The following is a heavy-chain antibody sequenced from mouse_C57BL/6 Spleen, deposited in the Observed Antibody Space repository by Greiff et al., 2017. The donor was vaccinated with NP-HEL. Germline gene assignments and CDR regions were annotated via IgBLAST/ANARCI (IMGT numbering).Heavy chain of an antibody. J-gene: IGHJ2*01. V-gene: IGHV1-69*01. Sequence: QVQLQQPGAELVMPGASVKLSCKASGYTFTSYWMHWVKQRPGQGLEWIGEIDPSDSYTNYNQKIKGKSTLTVDKSSSAAYMQLSSLTSEDSAVYYCARWYYGSSYVDYWGQGTTLTVSS. CDR3: ARWYYGSSYVDY. CDR1: GYTFTSYW. D-gene: IGHD1-1*01. CDR2: IDPSDSYT.